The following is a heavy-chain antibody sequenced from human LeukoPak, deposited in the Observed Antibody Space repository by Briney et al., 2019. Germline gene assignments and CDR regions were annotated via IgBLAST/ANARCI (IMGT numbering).Heavy chain of an antibody. V-gene: IGHV3-21*01. CDR1: GFTFSSYS. D-gene: IGHD3-22*01. CDR3: ARAHDSSGYYPPYYYYMDV. Sequence: GGSLRLSCAASGFTFSSYSMNWVRQAPGKGLEWVSSISSIGSYIYYADSVKGRFTVSRDNAKNSLYLRMNSLRAEDTAVYYCARAHDSSGYYPPYYYYMDVWGKGTTVTVSS. J-gene: IGHJ6*03. CDR2: ISSIGSYI.